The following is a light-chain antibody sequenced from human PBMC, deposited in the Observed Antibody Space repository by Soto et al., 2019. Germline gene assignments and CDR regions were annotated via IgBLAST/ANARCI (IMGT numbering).Light chain of an antibody. CDR3: HQSFNLPRT. J-gene: IGKJ1*01. Sequence: IQMTQSPYSLSASVGDRITITCRASQTIGTYLNWYQQVPGKAPKLLIYASSSLQTGFPSRFSGSGSGTHFTLIINSLQPEDFGTYYCHQSFNLPRTFGPGTRVETK. CDR2: ASS. CDR1: QTIGTY. V-gene: IGKV1-39*01.